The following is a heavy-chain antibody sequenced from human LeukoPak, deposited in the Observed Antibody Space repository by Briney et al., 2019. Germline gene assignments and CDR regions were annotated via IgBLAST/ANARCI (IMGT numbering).Heavy chain of an antibody. V-gene: IGHV4-39*01. D-gene: IGHD2-21*01. Sequence: PSETLSLTCTVSGGSISSNSNYWPWIRQPPGRGLEWIVSISYGGSTYYSPSLESRVTISVDTSKNQFSLRLSSVTAADTAVYYCARQALWFFDHGGQGTLVTVSS. CDR3: ARQALWFFDH. CDR1: GGSISSNSNY. J-gene: IGHJ4*02. CDR2: ISYGGST.